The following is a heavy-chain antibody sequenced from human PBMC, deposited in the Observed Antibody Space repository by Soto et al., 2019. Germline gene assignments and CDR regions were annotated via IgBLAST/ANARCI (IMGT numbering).Heavy chain of an antibody. Sequence: PSETLSLTCTVSGGSISSYYWSWIRQPPGKGLEWIGYIYYSGSTNYNPSLKSRVTISVDTSKNQFSLKLSSVTAADTAVYYCAREYSDYPYYFDYWGQGTLVTVSS. CDR1: GGSISSYY. J-gene: IGHJ4*02. CDR3: AREYSDYPYYFDY. D-gene: IGHD4-17*01. V-gene: IGHV4-59*01. CDR2: IYYSGST.